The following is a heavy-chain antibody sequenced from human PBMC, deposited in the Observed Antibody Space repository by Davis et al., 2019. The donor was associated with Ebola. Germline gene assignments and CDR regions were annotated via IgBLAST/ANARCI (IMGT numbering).Heavy chain of an antibody. D-gene: IGHD6-6*01. CDR1: GFTFSSYG. CDR3: ARDRLYCASGDGQVVRCLLSDY. J-gene: IGHJ4*02. V-gene: IGHV3-30*19. CDR2: ISYDGSNK. Sequence: GESLKISCAASGFTFSSYGMHWVRQAPGKGLEWVAVISYDGSNKYYADSVKGRFTISRDNSKNTLYLQMNSLRSDDTAVYYCARDRLYCASGDGQVVRCLLSDYWGQGTLVTVSS.